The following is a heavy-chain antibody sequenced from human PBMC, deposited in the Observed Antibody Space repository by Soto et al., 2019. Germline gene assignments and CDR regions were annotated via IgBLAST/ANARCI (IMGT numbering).Heavy chain of an antibody. V-gene: IGHV3-15*01. CDR1: GFTFSNAR. CDR2: IKSKTDGGTT. CDR3: TTEVEMATILGRGPKYVYYFDY. Sequence: PGGSLRLSCAASGFTFSNARMSWVRQAPGKGLEWVGRIKSKTDGGTTDYAAPVKGRFTISRDDSKNTLYLQMNSLKTEDTAVYYCTTEVEMATILGRGPKYVYYFDYWGQGTLVTVSS. J-gene: IGHJ4*02. D-gene: IGHD5-12*01.